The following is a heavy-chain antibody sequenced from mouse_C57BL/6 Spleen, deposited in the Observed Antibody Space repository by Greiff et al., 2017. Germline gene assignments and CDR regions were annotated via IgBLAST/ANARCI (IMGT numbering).Heavy chain of an antibody. CDR1: GYTFTSYG. D-gene: IGHD2-4*01. Sequence: QVQLKESGAELARPGASVKLSCKASGYTFTSYGISWVKQRTGQGLEWIGEIYPRSGNTYYNEKFKGKATLTADKSSSTAYMELRSLTSEDSAVYFCARPRYDYPDYWGQGTTLTVSS. CDR3: ARPRYDYPDY. J-gene: IGHJ2*01. V-gene: IGHV1-81*01. CDR2: IYPRSGNT.